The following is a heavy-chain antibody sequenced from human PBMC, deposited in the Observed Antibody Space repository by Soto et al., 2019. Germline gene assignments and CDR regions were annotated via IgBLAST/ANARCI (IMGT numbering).Heavy chain of an antibody. Sequence: QLQLQESGPGLVKPSETLSLTCTVSGASISSSNDYWGWIRQPPGKGLEWIGSIYYSETTYRNPSLKSRVTISLDTSKNQFSLILSSVTAADTAVYYCARNLNVAAGYYFDYWGQGTLVTVSS. CDR3: ARNLNVAAGYYFDY. D-gene: IGHD2-15*01. J-gene: IGHJ4*02. CDR2: IYYSETT. CDR1: GASISSSNDY. V-gene: IGHV4-39*01.